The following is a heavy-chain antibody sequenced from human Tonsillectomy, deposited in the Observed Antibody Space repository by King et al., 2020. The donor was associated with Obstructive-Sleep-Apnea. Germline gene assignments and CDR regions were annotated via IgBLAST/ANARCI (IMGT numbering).Heavy chain of an antibody. CDR1: GYSISSGYY. CDR2: IYHSGST. V-gene: IGHV4-38-2*02. D-gene: IGHD3-16*01. CDR3: ARVQAFGGPEDY. Sequence: LQLQESGPGLVKPSETLSLTCTVSGYSISSGYYWGWIRQPPGKGLEWIGSIYHSGSTYYNPSLKSRVTISVDTSKNQFSLKLSSVTAADTAVYYCARVQAFGGPEDYWGQGTLVTVSS. J-gene: IGHJ4*02.